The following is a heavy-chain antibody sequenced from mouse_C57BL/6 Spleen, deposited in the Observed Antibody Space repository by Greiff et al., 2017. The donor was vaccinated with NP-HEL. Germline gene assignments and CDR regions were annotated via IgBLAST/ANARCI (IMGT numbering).Heavy chain of an antibody. D-gene: IGHD2-3*01. Sequence: QVQLQQPGAELVRPGTSVKLSCKASGYTFTSYWMHWVKQRPGQGLEWIGVIDPSDSYTNYNQKFKGKATLTVDTSSSTAYMQLSSLTSEDSAVYYCARIFDGYYGYAMDYWGQGTSVTVSS. CDR2: IDPSDSYT. CDR1: GYTFTSYW. J-gene: IGHJ4*01. V-gene: IGHV1-59*01. CDR3: ARIFDGYYGYAMDY.